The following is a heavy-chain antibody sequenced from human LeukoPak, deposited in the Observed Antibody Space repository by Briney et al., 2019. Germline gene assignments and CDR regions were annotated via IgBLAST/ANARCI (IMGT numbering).Heavy chain of an antibody. D-gene: IGHD3-10*01. CDR2: IYYSGST. Sequence: SETLSLTCTVSGGSISSSSYYWGWIRQPPGKGLEWIGSIYYSGSTNYNPSLKSRVTISVDTSKNQFSLKLSSVTAADTAVYYCARQEHYYGSGRGIYYFDYWGQGTLVTVSS. CDR1: GGSISSSSYY. CDR3: ARQEHYYGSGRGIYYFDY. V-gene: IGHV4-39*01. J-gene: IGHJ4*02.